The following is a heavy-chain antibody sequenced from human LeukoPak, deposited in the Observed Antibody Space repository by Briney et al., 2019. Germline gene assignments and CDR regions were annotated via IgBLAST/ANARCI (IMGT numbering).Heavy chain of an antibody. V-gene: IGHV3-7*01. D-gene: IGHD2-15*01. CDR2: IKQDGSEK. CDR1: GFTFSSYW. CDR3: ARIGPGCSGGSCRDY. J-gene: IGHJ4*02. Sequence: GGSLRLSCAASGFTFSSYWMSWVRQAPGKRLEWVANIKQDGSEKYYVDSVKGRFTISRDNAKNSLYLQMNSLRAEDTAVYYCARIGPGCSGGSCRDYWGQGTLVTVSS.